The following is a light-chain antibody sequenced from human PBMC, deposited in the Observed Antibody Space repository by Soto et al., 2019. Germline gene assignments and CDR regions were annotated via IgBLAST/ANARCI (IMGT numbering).Light chain of an antibody. CDR2: EVT. V-gene: IGLV2-14*01. Sequence: QSVLTQPASESGSLGQSITISCTGTSSDVGGYNFVSWYQQHPGKAPKLILAEVTNRLSNGFSGSKSGNTASLTISGLRPEDEADYYCSSYTSNSTHVFGTGTKLTVL. CDR1: SSDVGGYNF. CDR3: SSYTSNSTHV. J-gene: IGLJ1*01.